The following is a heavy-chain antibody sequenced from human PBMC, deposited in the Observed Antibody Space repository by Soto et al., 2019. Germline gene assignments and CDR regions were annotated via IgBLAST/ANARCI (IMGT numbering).Heavy chain of an antibody. J-gene: IGHJ2*01. CDR2: FDPEDGET. D-gene: IGHD3-16*02. Sequence: ASVKVSCKVSGYTLTELSMHWVRQAPGKGLEWMGGFDPEDGETIYARKFQGRVTMTEDTSTDTAYMELSSLRSEDTAVYYCATVIKSVSWYFDLWGRGTLVTVSS. CDR1: GYTLTELS. CDR3: ATVIKSVSWYFDL. V-gene: IGHV1-24*01.